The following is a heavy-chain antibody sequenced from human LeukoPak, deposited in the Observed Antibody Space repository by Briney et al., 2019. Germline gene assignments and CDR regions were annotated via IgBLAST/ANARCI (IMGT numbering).Heavy chain of an antibody. Sequence: SETLSLTCSVSGDSLSSSAYSLAWIRQPPGKGLEWIGSVYYNGNTYYNPSLKSRLTISVDTSKNQFSLKLSSVTAADTAVYYCARGYYYGSGSYPAYWGQGTLVTVSS. V-gene: IGHV4-39*01. J-gene: IGHJ4*02. CDR1: GDSLSSSAYS. CDR3: ARGYYYGSGSYPAY. D-gene: IGHD3-10*01. CDR2: VYYNGNT.